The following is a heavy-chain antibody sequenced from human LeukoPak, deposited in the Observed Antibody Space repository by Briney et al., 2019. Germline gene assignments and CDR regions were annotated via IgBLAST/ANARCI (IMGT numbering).Heavy chain of an antibody. CDR2: ISAYNGNT. CDR1: GYTFTSYG. CDR3: ARDPPRIVVVVAATNYYGMDV. Sequence: ASVKVSCKASGYTFTSYGIGWVRQAPGQGLEWMGWISAYNGNTNYAQKLQGRVTMTTDTSTSTAYMELRSLRSDATAVYYCARDPPRIVVVVAATNYYGMDVWGQGTTVTVSS. V-gene: IGHV1-18*01. D-gene: IGHD2-15*01. J-gene: IGHJ6*02.